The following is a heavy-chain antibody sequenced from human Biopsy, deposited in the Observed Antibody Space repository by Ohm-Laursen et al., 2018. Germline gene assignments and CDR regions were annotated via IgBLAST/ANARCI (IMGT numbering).Heavy chain of an antibody. CDR2: INPYNGKP. CDR1: GYTFTDYD. CDR3: ARPSTVTRAFDI. V-gene: IGHV1-18*01. Sequence: ASVKVSCKASGYTFTDYDINWVRQASGQGLEWMGWINPYNGKPNYAEKVQGRVTMTTDTSTSTAYMELRSLTSDDTAVYYCARPSTVTRAFDIWGQGTMVTVSS. D-gene: IGHD4-17*01. J-gene: IGHJ3*02.